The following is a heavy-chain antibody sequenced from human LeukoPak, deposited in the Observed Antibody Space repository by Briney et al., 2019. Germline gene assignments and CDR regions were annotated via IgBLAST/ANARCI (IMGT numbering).Heavy chain of an antibody. CDR1: GFTFSSYA. Sequence: PGRSLRLSCAASGFTFSSYAMHWVRQAPGKGLEWVAVISYDGSNKYYADSVKGRFTISGDNSKNTLYLQMNSLRAEDTAVYYCARGPITMIPPDYWGQGTLVTVSS. CDR2: ISYDGSNK. J-gene: IGHJ4*02. CDR3: ARGPITMIPPDY. D-gene: IGHD3-22*01. V-gene: IGHV3-30-3*01.